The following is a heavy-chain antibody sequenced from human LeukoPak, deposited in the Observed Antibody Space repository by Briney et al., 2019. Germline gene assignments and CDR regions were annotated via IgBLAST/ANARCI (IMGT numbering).Heavy chain of an antibody. Sequence: SETLSLTCAVYGVSFSGYYWSWIRQPPGKGLEWIGEINHSGSTNYNPSLKSRVTISVDTSKNQFSLKLSSVTAADAAVYYCAKRSYDILTRYYGWFDPWGQGTLVTVSS. D-gene: IGHD3-9*01. CDR1: GVSFSGYY. J-gene: IGHJ5*02. CDR2: INHSGST. CDR3: AKRSYDILTRYYGWFDP. V-gene: IGHV4-34*01.